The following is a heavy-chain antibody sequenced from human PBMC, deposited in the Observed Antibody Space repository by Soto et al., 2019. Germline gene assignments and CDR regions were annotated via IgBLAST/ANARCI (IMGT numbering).Heavy chain of an antibody. CDR1: GGSISSYY. J-gene: IGHJ4*02. D-gene: IGHD3-3*01. Sequence: PSETLSLTCTVSGGSISSYYWSWIRQPPGKGLEWIGYIYYSGSTNYNPSLKSRVTISVDTSKNQFSLKLSSVTAADTAVYYCARLGGYYQAFDHWGQGTLVTVSS. V-gene: IGHV4-59*12. CDR2: IYYSGST. CDR3: ARLGGYYQAFDH.